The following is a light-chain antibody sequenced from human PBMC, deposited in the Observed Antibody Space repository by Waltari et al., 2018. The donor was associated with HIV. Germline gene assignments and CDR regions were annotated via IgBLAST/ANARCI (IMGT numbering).Light chain of an antibody. J-gene: IGKJ3*01. CDR2: WAS. CDR3: QQYYSTPPT. V-gene: IGKV4-1*01. CDR1: QSLLYSSNNKKY. Sequence: DIVMITPPRSLAVSSGERATINCKCTQSLLYSSNNKKYLAWYQQKPGQPPKVLIYWASTRESGVPDRFSGSGSGTEFTLTISSLQAEDAAVYYCQQYYSTPPTFGPGTKVESK.